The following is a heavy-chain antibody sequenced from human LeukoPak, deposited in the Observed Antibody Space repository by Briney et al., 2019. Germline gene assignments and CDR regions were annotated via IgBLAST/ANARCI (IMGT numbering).Heavy chain of an antibody. Sequence: GGSLRLSCAASGFTFSSYAMHWVRQAPGKGLEWVAVIWYDGSNKYYADSVKGRFTISRDNSKNTLYLQMNSLRAEDTAVYYCARSAQWLEPFDYWGQGTLATVSS. CDR2: IWYDGSNK. J-gene: IGHJ4*02. D-gene: IGHD6-19*01. CDR1: GFTFSSYA. V-gene: IGHV3-33*08. CDR3: ARSAQWLEPFDY.